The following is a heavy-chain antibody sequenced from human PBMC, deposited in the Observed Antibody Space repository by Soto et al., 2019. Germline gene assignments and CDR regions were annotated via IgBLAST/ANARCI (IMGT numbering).Heavy chain of an antibody. CDR3: ARDRAFSSFDY. CDR1: IFAFSDSW. Sequence: LRLSCAASIFAFSDSWMNWVRQAPGKGLQWVASITPDGSDRYYVASVKGRFSISRDNAKNSLYLQMNNLRAEDTAVYYCARDRAFSSFDYWGQGSLVTVSS. J-gene: IGHJ4*02. D-gene: IGHD3-3*02. CDR2: ITPDGSDR. V-gene: IGHV3-7*01.